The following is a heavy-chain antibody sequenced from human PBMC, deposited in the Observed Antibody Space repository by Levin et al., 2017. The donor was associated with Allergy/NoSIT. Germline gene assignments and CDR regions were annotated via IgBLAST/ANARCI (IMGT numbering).Heavy chain of an antibody. D-gene: IGHD3-3*01. CDR3: ARFYGGSRGSGID. J-gene: IGHJ4*02. V-gene: IGHV4-4*07. Sequence: SETLSLTCTVPGGSINNYYWSWIRQPAGKGLEWIGRIHSSGSTNYNPSPKSRVTMSVDTSKNQFSLKLSSVTAADTAVYYCARFYGGSRGSGIDWGQGTLVTVSS. CDR1: GGSINNYY. CDR2: IHSSGST.